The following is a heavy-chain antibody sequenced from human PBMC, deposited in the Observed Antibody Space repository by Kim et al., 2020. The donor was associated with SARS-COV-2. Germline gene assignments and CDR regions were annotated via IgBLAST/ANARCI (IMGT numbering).Heavy chain of an antibody. V-gene: IGHV3-74*01. CDR3: ARDMNGPGDS. D-gene: IGHD2-8*01. J-gene: IGHJ5*01. CDR2: T. Sequence: TNYADSVKGRFIIARDNAKNTLYLQMNRLSAEDTAMYDCARDMNGPGDSWGQGALVTVSS.